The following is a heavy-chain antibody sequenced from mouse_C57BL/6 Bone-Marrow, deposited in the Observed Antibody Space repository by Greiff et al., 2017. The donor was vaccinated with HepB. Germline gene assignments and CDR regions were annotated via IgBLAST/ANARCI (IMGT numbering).Heavy chain of an antibody. D-gene: IGHD2-5*01. CDR2: INPNNGGT. J-gene: IGHJ2*01. Sequence: EVQLQQSGPELVKPGASVKISCKASGYTFTDYYMNWVKQSHGKSLEWIGDINPNNGGTSYNQKFKGKATLTVDKSSSTAYMELRSLTSEDSAVYYCARKDCYSNYGDYWGQGTTLTVSS. CDR1: GYTFTDYY. CDR3: ARKDCYSNYGDY. V-gene: IGHV1-26*01.